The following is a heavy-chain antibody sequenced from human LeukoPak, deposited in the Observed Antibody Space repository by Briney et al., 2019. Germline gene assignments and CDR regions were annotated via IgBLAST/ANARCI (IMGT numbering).Heavy chain of an antibody. V-gene: IGHV3-23*01. J-gene: IGHJ3*02. Sequence: PGGSLRLSCAASGFTFSSYAMSWVRQAPGKGLEWVSAISGSGGSTYYADSVKGRFTISRDNSKNTLYLQMNSLRAEDTAVYYCAKVLLVTWIQPWVAFDIWGQGTMVTVSS. CDR2: ISGSGGST. D-gene: IGHD5-18*01. CDR1: GFTFSSYA. CDR3: AKVLLVTWIQPWVAFDI.